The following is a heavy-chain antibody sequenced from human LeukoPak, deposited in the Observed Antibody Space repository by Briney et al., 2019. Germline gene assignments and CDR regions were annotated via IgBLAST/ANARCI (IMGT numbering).Heavy chain of an antibody. D-gene: IGHD6-6*01. CDR3: AKRVPYSSSTVYFDS. V-gene: IGHV3-23*01. CDR2: ISDDGKST. J-gene: IGHJ4*02. Sequence: GGSLRLSCAASGFTFSTYGVNWVRQTPGKGLDWVSSISDDGKSTYYADSVKGRFTISRDNSKNILYLQMDSLRAEDTAVYYCAKRVPYSSSTVYFDSWGQGTLVIVSS. CDR1: GFTFSTYG.